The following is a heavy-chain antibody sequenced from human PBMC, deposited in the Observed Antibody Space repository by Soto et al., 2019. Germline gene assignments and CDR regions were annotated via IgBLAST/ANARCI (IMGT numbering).Heavy chain of an antibody. CDR2: IHSSGTS. CDR1: GGSISGNNW. Sequence: ASETLSLTCAVSGGSISGNNWWTWVRQPPGKGLEWVGEIHSSGTSNYSPSLESRVSISLDKSKNHFSLRLRSVTAADTAVYYCATRTGPLLWGQRTVVTVSS. J-gene: IGHJ4*02. V-gene: IGHV4-4*02. CDR3: ATRTGPLL.